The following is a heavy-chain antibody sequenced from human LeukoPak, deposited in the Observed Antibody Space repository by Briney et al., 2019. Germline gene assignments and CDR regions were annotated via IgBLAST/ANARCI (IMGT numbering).Heavy chain of an antibody. CDR3: AKESTVTPGNLNWFDP. Sequence: PGGTLRLSRAASGFTFSLYAVSWVPQTPGKGVEWISNISGSGNNTYYAESVKGRFTIARDNPRNTLYLRMKSLRAEDTAMYYCAKESTVTPGNLNWFDPWGQGTLVTVS. J-gene: IGHJ5*02. V-gene: IGHV3-23*01. D-gene: IGHD4-17*01. CDR1: GFTFSLYA. CDR2: ISGSGNNT.